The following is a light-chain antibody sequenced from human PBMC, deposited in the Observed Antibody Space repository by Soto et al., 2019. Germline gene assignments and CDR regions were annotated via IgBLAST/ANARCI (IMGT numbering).Light chain of an antibody. J-gene: IGLJ2*01. CDR2: TNN. Sequence: QSVLTQPPSASGTPGQRVTISCSGSSSNIGSNTVNWYHQLSGTAPKLLIDTNNQWPSGVPDRFSGSKSGTSASLAISGLQSDHEADYYCAAWDDSLNGVVFGGGTKLTVL. V-gene: IGLV1-44*01. CDR3: AAWDDSLNGVV. CDR1: SSNIGSNT.